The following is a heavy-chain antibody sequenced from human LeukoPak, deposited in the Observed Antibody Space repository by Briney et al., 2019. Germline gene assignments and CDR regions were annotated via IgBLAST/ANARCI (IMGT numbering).Heavy chain of an antibody. CDR2: IYDSGST. D-gene: IGHD6-13*01. CDR1: GGSIRSSYYY. CDR3: ARGRDSSFDY. J-gene: IGHJ4*02. Sequence: PSETLSLTCTVSGGSIRSSYYYWGWIRQPPGKGLEWIGSIYDSGSTYYNPSLKSRVTISVDTSKNQFSLKLSSVTAADTAVYYCARGRDSSFDYWGQGTLVTVSS. V-gene: IGHV4-39*07.